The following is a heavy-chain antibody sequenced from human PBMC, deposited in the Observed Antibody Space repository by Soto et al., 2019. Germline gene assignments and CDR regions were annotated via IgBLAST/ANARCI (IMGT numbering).Heavy chain of an antibody. CDR3: ARYCSSTSCYSSWHFDY. Sequence: EVQLVESGGGLVQPGGSLRLSCAASGFTFSSYEMNWVRQAPGKGLEWVSYISSSGSTIYYADSVKGRFTISRDNAKNSPYLQMNSLRAEDTAVYYCARYCSSTSCYSSWHFDYWGQGTLVTVSS. J-gene: IGHJ4*02. CDR1: GFTFSSYE. V-gene: IGHV3-48*03. CDR2: ISSSGSTI. D-gene: IGHD2-2*01.